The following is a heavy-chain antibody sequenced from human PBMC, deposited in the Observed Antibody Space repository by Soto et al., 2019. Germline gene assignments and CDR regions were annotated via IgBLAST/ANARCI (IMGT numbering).Heavy chain of an antibody. V-gene: IGHV4-59*12. Sequence: SETLSLTCAVYGGSFSGYYWSWIRQPPGKGLEWIGYIYYSGSTNYNPSLKSRVTISVDTPKNQFSLKLTSVTAADTAVYYCARDKITGLFDYWGQGTLVTVSS. CDR3: ARDKITGLFDY. CDR2: IYYSGST. D-gene: IGHD2-8*02. J-gene: IGHJ4*02. CDR1: GGSFSGYY.